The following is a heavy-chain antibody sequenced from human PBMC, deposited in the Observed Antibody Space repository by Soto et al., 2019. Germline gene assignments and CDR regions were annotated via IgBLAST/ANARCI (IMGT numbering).Heavy chain of an antibody. CDR3: ARDCPEYYYDRIRRFDP. Sequence: ASVKVSCKASGGTFSSYAISWVRQAPGQGLEWMGGIIPIFGTANYAQKFQGRVTITADESTSTAYMELSSLRSEDTAVYYCARDCPEYYYDRIRRFDPWGQGTLVIVSS. CDR1: GGTFSSYA. D-gene: IGHD3-22*01. CDR2: IIPIFGTA. J-gene: IGHJ5*02. V-gene: IGHV1-69*13.